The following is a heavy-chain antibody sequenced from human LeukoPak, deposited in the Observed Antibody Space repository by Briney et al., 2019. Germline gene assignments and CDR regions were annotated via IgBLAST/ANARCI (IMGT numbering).Heavy chain of an antibody. D-gene: IGHD3/OR15-3a*01. V-gene: IGHV1-8*03. CDR3: ARRRSLDSSPSFDY. Sequence: ASVKVSCKASGYTFTSYDINWVRQATGQGLEWMGWMNPNSGNTGYTQKFQGRVTITRNTSISTAYMELSSLRSEDTAVYYCARRRSLDSSPSFDYWGQGTLVTVSS. J-gene: IGHJ4*02. CDR1: GYTFTSYD. CDR2: MNPNSGNT.